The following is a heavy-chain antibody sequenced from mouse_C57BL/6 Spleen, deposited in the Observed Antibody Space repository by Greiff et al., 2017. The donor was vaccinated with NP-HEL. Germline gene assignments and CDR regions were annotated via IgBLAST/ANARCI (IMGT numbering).Heavy chain of an antibody. Sequence: EVKLVESGEGLVKPGGSLKLSCAASGFTFSSYAMSWVRQTPEKRLEWVAYISSGGDYIYYADTVKGRFTISRDNARNPLYLQMSSLKSEDTAMYYCTRDGSPYAMDYWGQGTSVTVSS. CDR3: TRDGSPYAMDY. V-gene: IGHV5-9-1*02. J-gene: IGHJ4*01. CDR1: GFTFSSYA. CDR2: ISSGGDYI. D-gene: IGHD1-1*01.